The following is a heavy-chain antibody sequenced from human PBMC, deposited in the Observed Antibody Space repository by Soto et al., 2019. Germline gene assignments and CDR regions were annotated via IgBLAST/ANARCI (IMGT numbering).Heavy chain of an antibody. V-gene: IGHV4-59*01. CDR1: GGSISSYF. CDR3: ARSTGQEFDP. CDR2: IYSSGST. J-gene: IGHJ5*02. Sequence: SETLSLTCTVSGGSISSYFWNWIRQPPGKGLEWIGYIYSSGSTNYNPSLKSRVTISLDTSNNHFSLKLTSVTVADTAVYYCARSTGQEFDPWGQGTLVTVSS.